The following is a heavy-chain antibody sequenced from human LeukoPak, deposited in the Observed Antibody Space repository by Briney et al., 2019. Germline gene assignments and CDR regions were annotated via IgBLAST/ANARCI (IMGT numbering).Heavy chain of an antibody. CDR3: SREQYTSGGSGWFGMDV. J-gene: IGHJ6*02. CDR1: GGSLSTYY. CDR2: IHQSGST. D-gene: IGHD6-19*01. V-gene: IGHV4-59*12. Sequence: SETLSLTCSVSGGSLSTYYWTWTRQPPGKGLEWIGFIHQSGSTEYNPSLKSRVTMSLDTSRNQSSLKMSTVTAADTAVYYCSREQYTSGGSGWFGMDVWGQGTTVTVSS.